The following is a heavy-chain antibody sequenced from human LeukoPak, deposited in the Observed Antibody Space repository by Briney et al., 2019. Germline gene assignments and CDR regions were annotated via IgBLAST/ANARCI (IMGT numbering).Heavy chain of an antibody. V-gene: IGHV3-48*01. Sequence: PGGSLRLSCAASGFTFSSYSMNWVCQAPGKGLELVSYISSSSSTIYYADSVKGRFTISRDNAKNSLYLQMNSLRAEDTAVYYCAREGAGYGGDGWGYFDYWGQGALVTVSS. CDR1: GFTFSSYS. CDR3: AREGAGYGGDGWGYFDY. D-gene: IGHD4-23*01. CDR2: ISSSSSTI. J-gene: IGHJ4*02.